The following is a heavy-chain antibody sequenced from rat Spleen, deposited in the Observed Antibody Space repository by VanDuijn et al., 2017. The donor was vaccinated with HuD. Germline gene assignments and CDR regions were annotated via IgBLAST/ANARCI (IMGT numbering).Heavy chain of an antibody. J-gene: IGHJ2*01. CDR3: SRSLGRVYNNYFDY. CDR2: ISYSGST. Sequence: EVQLQESGPGLLKPSQSISLTCSVTGYSITTNYWDWIRKFPGNKMEWLGYISYSGSTSYNPSLKSRISITRDTSKNQFFLQLNSVTTEDTATYYCSRSLGRVYNNYFDYWGQGVMVTVSS. V-gene: IGHV3-1*01. CDR1: GYSITTNY. D-gene: IGHD1-10*01.